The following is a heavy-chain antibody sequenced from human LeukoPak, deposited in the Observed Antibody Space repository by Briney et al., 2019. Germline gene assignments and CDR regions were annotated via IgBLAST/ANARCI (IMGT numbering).Heavy chain of an antibody. V-gene: IGHV3-21*06. Sequence: PGGSLRLSCAASGFTFRSYTMNCVRQAPGKGREWVSSISSSSSYIYYADSVKGRFTISRDNAKNSLYLQMNSLRAEDTAVYYCARDTYDILTGYYKWAFDIWGQGTMVTVSS. D-gene: IGHD3-9*01. CDR3: ARDTYDILTGYYKWAFDI. J-gene: IGHJ3*02. CDR1: GFTFRSYT. CDR2: ISSSSSYI.